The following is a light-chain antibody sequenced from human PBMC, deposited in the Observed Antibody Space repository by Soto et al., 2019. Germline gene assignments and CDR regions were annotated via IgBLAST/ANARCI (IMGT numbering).Light chain of an antibody. V-gene: IGKV1-6*01. CDR2: AAS. Sequence: AIQMTQSPSSLSASVGDRVTITCRSSQGIRNDLGWYQQKPGKAPKLLIYAASSLQSGVPSRFSGSGSGTDFTLTISSLQSEDFATYYCLQDYNYPWTFGQGTKVDIK. CDR1: QGIRND. J-gene: IGKJ1*01. CDR3: LQDYNYPWT.